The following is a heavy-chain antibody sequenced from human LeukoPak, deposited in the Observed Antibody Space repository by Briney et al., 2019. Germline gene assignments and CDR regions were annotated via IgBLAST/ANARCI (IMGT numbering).Heavy chain of an antibody. CDR3: ARGDYYGSGTYYNSPRRGWFDP. J-gene: IGHJ5*02. Sequence: GGSLRLSCTASGFTFSRYAMNWVRQAPGKGLEWVSSISSSSSYIYYADSVKGRFTISRDNAKNSLYLQMNSLRAEDTAVYYCARGDYYGSGTYYNSPRRGWFDPWGQGTLVTVSS. D-gene: IGHD3-10*01. CDR2: ISSSSSYI. V-gene: IGHV3-21*01. CDR1: GFTFSRYA.